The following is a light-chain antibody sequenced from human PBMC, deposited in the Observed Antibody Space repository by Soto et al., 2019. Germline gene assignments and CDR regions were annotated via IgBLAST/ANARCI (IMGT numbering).Light chain of an antibody. Sequence: DIQMTQSPSSLSASVGDRVTITCRASQVISRWLVWYQQKPGNAPKLLIYKASTLQTGVPSRFSGSESGTEFTLTISSLQPEDFATYYCQQASSFPFTFGGGTEVQIK. CDR2: KAS. CDR3: QQASSFPFT. V-gene: IGKV1-12*01. J-gene: IGKJ4*01. CDR1: QVISRW.